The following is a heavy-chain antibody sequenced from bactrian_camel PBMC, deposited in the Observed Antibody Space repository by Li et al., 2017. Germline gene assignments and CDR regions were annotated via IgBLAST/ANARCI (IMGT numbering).Heavy chain of an antibody. CDR1: GFTFSRSA. CDR2: ISADGST. D-gene: IGHD2*01. J-gene: IGHJ6*01. V-gene: IGHV3S31*01. Sequence: VQLVESGGGLVQPGGSLRLSCAASGFTFSRSAMSWVRQAPGKGLEWVSGISADGSTYYVDTVNGRFTISRDNTKNMLYLQMYSLKSEDAALYYCANTIHTPDGGFWGQGTQVTVS. CDR3: ANTIHTPDGGF.